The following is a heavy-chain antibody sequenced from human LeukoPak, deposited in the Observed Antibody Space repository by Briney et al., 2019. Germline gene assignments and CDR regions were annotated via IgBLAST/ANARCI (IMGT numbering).Heavy chain of an antibody. V-gene: IGHV1-24*01. CDR2: FDPEDGEA. Sequence: GASVKVSCKVSGYTLTELSMHWVRQAPGKGLEWMGGFDPEDGEAIYAQKFQGRVTMTEDTSTDTAYMELSSLRSEDTAVYYCATSSGYYYGWFDPWGQGTVVTVSS. CDR1: GYTLTELS. CDR3: ATSSGYYYGWFDP. J-gene: IGHJ5*02. D-gene: IGHD3-22*01.